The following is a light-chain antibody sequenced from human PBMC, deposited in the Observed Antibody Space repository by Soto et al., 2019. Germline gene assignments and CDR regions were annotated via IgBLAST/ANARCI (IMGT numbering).Light chain of an antibody. J-gene: IGLJ3*02. CDR1: SSDVGTYNF. V-gene: IGLV2-14*01. Sequence: QSALTQPASVSGSPGQSITISCTGTSSDVGTYNFVSWYQQHPGKAPKLMIYEVSSRPSGVSNRFSGSKSGNTASLTISGLQAEDYADYYCSSYSSTSTPWVFGGGTKLTVL. CDR3: SSYSSTSTPWV. CDR2: EVS.